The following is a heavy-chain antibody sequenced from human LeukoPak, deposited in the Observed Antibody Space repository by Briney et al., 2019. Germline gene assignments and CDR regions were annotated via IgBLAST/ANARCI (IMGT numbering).Heavy chain of an antibody. J-gene: IGHJ4*02. D-gene: IGHD5-18*01. Sequence: SQPLSPTCHLSEHSPSSNTAAWNWTPPSPSRGLEWLGRTYYRSRWYNDYAVSVKSRISINPDTSKNQFSLQLNSVTPEDTAVYYCAAAPRGDSYGNDYWGQGTLVTVSS. V-gene: IGHV6-1*01. CDR2: TYYRSRWYN. CDR3: AAAPRGDSYGNDY. CDR1: EHSPSSNTAA.